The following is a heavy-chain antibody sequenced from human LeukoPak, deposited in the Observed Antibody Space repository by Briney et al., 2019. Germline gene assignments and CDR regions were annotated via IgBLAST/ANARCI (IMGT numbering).Heavy chain of an antibody. J-gene: IGHJ5*02. CDR1: GGSISSGGYY. V-gene: IGHV4-31*03. Sequence: SQTLSLTCTVSGGSISSGGYYWSWIRQHPGKGLEWIGYIYYSGSTYYNPSLKSRVTISVDTSKNQFSLKLSSVTAADTAVYYCARIPQWGSAFFDPWGQGTLVTVSS. D-gene: IGHD3-16*01. CDR2: IYYSGST. CDR3: ARIPQWGSAFFDP.